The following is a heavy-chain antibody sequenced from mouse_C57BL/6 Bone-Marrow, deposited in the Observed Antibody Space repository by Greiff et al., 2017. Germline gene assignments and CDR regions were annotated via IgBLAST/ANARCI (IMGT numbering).Heavy chain of an antibody. V-gene: IGHV1-5*01. D-gene: IGHD1-1*01. J-gene: IGHJ4*01. CDR3: TTHYYGSSPYYYAMDY. CDR1: GYTFTSYW. Sequence: VQLQQSGTVLARPGASVKMSCKTSGYTFTSYWMHWVKQRPGKGLEWFGAIYPGNSDTSYNQKFKGKAKLSAVTAASTAYMELSSLTNEDSAVYYCTTHYYGSSPYYYAMDYWGQGTSVTVSS. CDR2: IYPGNSDT.